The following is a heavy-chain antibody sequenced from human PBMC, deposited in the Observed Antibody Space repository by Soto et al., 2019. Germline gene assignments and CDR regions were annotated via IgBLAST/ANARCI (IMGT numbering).Heavy chain of an antibody. V-gene: IGHV4-39*01. CDR3: ARQDTAMVRWDYYYGMDV. CDR1: GGSISSTTHY. CDR2: IYYSGST. D-gene: IGHD5-18*01. Sequence: ETLSLTCTVSGGSISSTTHYWGWIRQPPGKGLEWIGSIYYSGSTYYNPSLKSRVTISVDTSKNQFSLKLSSVTAADTAVYYCARQDTAMVRWDYYYGMDVWGQGSTVS. J-gene: IGHJ6*02.